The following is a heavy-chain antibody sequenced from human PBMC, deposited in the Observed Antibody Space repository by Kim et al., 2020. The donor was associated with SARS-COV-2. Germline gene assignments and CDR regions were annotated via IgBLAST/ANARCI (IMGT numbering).Heavy chain of an antibody. D-gene: IGHD6-13*01. CDR3: AKTGGVYSSSWYDTFDLTGRYFDL. Sequence: GGSLRLSCAASGFTFSSYAMSWVRQAPGKGLEWVSAISGSGGSTYYADSVKGRFTISRDNSKNTLYLQMNSLRAEDTAVYYCAKTGGVYSSSWYDTFDLTGRYFDLWGRGTLVTVSS. CDR2: ISGSGGST. J-gene: IGHJ2*01. V-gene: IGHV3-23*01. CDR1: GFTFSSYA.